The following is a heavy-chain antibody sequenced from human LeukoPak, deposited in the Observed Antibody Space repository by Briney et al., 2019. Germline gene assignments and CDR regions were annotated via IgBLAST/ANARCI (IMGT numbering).Heavy chain of an antibody. Sequence: SETLSLTCAVYGGSFSGHYWSWIRQPPGKGLEWIGEINHSGSTNYNPSLKSRVTISVDTSKNQFSLKLSSVTAADTAVYYCARDVDLEEYYDFWSGYYPPQDYYGMDVWGQGTTVTVSS. CDR3: ARDVDLEEYYDFWSGYYPPQDYYGMDV. J-gene: IGHJ6*02. V-gene: IGHV4-34*01. CDR1: GGSFSGHY. CDR2: INHSGST. D-gene: IGHD3-3*01.